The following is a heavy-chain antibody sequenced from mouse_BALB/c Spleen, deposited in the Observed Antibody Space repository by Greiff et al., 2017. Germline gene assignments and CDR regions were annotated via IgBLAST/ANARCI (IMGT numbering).Heavy chain of an antibody. CDR2: INPYNGGT. J-gene: IGHJ3*01. D-gene: IGHD2-10*02. CDR1: GYSFTGYT. Sequence: EVQLQQSGPELVKPGASMKISCKASGYSFTGYTMNWVKQSHGKNLEWIGLINPYNGGTSYNQKFKGKATLTVDKSSSTAYMELLSLTSEDSAVYYCARNAQYGKEGGTWFAYWGQGTLVTVSA. CDR3: ARNAQYGKEGGTWFAY. V-gene: IGHV1-18*01.